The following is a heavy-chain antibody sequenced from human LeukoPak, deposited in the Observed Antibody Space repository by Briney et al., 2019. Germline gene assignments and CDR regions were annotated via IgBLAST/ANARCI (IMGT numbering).Heavy chain of an antibody. V-gene: IGHV3-33*01. CDR3: ARDKSVYYDTSGSRFDY. J-gene: IGHJ4*02. D-gene: IGHD3-22*01. CDR2: TWYDGSNK. Sequence: GGSLRLSCAASGFTFSNYGMHWVRQAPGKGLEWVAATWYDGSNKYYADSVKGRFTISRDNSKNTLYLQMNSLRAEDTAVYFCARDKSVYYDTSGSRFDYWGQGTLVTVSS. CDR1: GFTFSNYG.